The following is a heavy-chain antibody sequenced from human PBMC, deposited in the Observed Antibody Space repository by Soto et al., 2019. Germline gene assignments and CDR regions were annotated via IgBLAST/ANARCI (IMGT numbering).Heavy chain of an antibody. CDR3: ARGGAVAVNVFDY. V-gene: IGHV4-59*01. CDR2: IYYSGST. D-gene: IGHD6-19*01. CDR1: GGSISSYY. J-gene: IGHJ4*02. Sequence: SETLSLTCTVSGGSISSYYWSWIRQPPGKGLEWIGYIYYSGSTNYNPSLKSRVTISVDTSKNQFSLKLSSVTAADTAVYYCARGGAVAVNVFDYWGQGTLVTVPS.